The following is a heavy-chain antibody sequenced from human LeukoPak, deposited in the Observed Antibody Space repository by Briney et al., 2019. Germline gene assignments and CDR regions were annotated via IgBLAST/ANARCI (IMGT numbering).Heavy chain of an antibody. CDR1: GYTFTSYD. J-gene: IGHJ4*02. CDR3: ARGPDYGGTIDY. Sequence: ASVKVSCKASGYTFTSYDINWVRQATGQGLEWMGWMNPNSGNTGYAQKFQGRVTMTRDTSISTAYMELSRLTSDDTAVYYCARGPDYGGTIDYWGQGTLVTVSS. V-gene: IGHV1-8*01. D-gene: IGHD4-23*01. CDR2: MNPNSGNT.